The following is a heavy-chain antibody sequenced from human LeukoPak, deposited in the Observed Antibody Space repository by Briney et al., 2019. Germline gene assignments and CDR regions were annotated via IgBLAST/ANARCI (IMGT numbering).Heavy chain of an antibody. V-gene: IGHV3-21*01. D-gene: IGHD2-15*01. J-gene: IGHJ6*02. CDR2: ISSDSNYI. CDR3: ARENCSGGSCYGMDV. Sequence: GGSLRLSCAASGFTFSSYSMNWVRQAPGKGLEWVSSISSDSNYIYYADSVKGRFTISRDNAKDSLYLHMNTLRAEDTAVYYCARENCSGGSCYGMDVWGQGTTVTVSS. CDR1: GFTFSSYS.